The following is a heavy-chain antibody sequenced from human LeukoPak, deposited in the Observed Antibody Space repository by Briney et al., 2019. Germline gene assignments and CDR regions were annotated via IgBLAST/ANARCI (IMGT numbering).Heavy chain of an antibody. CDR1: GFTFSTYG. CDR3: VRGDNYGSGRSRFYCMDV. J-gene: IGHJ6*02. Sequence: GRSLRLSCAASGFTFSTYGMHWVRQAPGKGLEWVAVIWDDGSTKYYEDSVKGRFTISRDNSKNTLYLQMNSLRAEDTAVYYCVRGDNYGSGRSRFYCMDVWGQGTTVTVSS. V-gene: IGHV3-33*01. D-gene: IGHD3-10*01. CDR2: IWDDGSTK.